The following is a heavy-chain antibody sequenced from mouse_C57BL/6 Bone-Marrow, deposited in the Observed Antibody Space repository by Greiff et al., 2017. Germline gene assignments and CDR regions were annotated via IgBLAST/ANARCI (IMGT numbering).Heavy chain of an antibody. Sequence: VQPGASVKISCKASGYSFTDYNMNWVKQSNGKSLEWIGVINPNYGTTSYNQKFKGKATLTVDQSSSTAYMQLNSLTSEDSAVYYCARGDYYGSPHWYFDVWGTGTTVTVSS. CDR2: INPNYGTT. V-gene: IGHV1-39*01. J-gene: IGHJ1*03. CDR3: ARGDYYGSPHWYFDV. D-gene: IGHD1-1*01. CDR1: GYSFTDYN.